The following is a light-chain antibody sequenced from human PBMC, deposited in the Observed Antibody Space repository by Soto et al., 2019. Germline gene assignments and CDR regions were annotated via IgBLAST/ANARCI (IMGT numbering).Light chain of an antibody. CDR1: SSVVGGSKS. V-gene: IGLV2-14*01. CDR3: SSYVSGSTI. Sequence: QSVLTQPASVSGSPGQSITISCTGTSSVVGGSKSVSWYQQHPGKAPKLMIYDVSHRPSGVSDRFSGSKSGNRASLTISGLQAEDEADYYCSSYVSGSTIFGGGTKLTVL. CDR2: DVS. J-gene: IGLJ2*01.